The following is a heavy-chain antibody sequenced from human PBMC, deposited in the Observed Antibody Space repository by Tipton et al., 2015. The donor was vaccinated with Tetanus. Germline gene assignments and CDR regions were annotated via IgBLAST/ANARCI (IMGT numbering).Heavy chain of an antibody. J-gene: IGHJ3*02. Sequence: GLVKPSETLSLTCSVSGDSISYSHWRWIRQAPGKGLEWIAQIYFREGTDYNPSLQGRVRISLDTSKSQISLKLMSVTAADTAVYYCARVANGSGRRGFEIWGKGTMVVVSS. CDR2: IYFREGT. CDR1: GDSISYSH. V-gene: IGHV4-59*01. CDR3: ARVANGSGRRGFEI. D-gene: IGHD3-3*01.